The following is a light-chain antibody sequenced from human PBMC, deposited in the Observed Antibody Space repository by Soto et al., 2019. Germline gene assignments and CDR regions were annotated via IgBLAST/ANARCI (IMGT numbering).Light chain of an antibody. CDR2: DAF. CDR3: QHYGSSPPKYT. V-gene: IGKV3-20*01. J-gene: IGKJ2*01. Sequence: EIVLTQSPGTLSLPTGERATLSCRASQSVSSSSLAWFQHRPGQAPRLLIYDAFSRATDIPDRFSGSGSGTDFTLTISRLEPEDFAVYYCQHYGSSPPKYTFGQGTKLEI. CDR1: QSVSSSS.